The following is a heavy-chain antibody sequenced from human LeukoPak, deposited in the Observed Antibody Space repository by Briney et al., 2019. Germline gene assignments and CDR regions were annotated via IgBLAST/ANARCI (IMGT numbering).Heavy chain of an antibody. CDR3: ASHHPQFRYFDY. V-gene: IGHV3-33*01. CDR1: GLTFSSYG. CDR2: IWYDGSNK. J-gene: IGHJ4*02. Sequence: GGSLRLSCAASGLTFSSYGMHWVRQAPGKGLEWVAVIWYDGSNKYYADSVKGRFTISRDNSKNTLYLQMNSLRAEDTAVYYCASHHPQFRYFDYWGQGTLVTVSS.